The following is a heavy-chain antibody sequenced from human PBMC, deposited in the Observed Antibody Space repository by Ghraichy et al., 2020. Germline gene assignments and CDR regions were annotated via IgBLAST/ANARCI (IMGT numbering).Heavy chain of an antibody. CDR3: VKDETVMLISPEH. D-gene: IGHD3-16*01. Sequence: GGSLRLSCAASGFAFSSHGMSWVRQASGKGLEWVSGMSAHGGSTYYADSVKGRFIISRDNSESTLYLQMNSLTAEDTAVYHCVKDETVMLISPEHWGPGTLVTVSS. CDR1: GFAFSSHG. V-gene: IGHV3-23*01. CDR2: MSAHGGST. J-gene: IGHJ1*01.